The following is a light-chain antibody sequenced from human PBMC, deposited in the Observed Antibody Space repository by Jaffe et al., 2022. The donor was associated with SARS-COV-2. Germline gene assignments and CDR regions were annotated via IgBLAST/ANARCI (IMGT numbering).Light chain of an antibody. Sequence: SYELTQPPSVSVSPGQTARISCSGDDLPNQYAYWYQQKPGQAPVLVIYKDSERPSGIPERFSGSSSGTTVTLTISGVQAEDEADYYCQSADSSGTYHWVFGGGTKLTVL. V-gene: IGLV3-25*03. CDR1: DLPNQY. CDR2: KDS. J-gene: IGLJ3*02. CDR3: QSADSSGTYHWV.